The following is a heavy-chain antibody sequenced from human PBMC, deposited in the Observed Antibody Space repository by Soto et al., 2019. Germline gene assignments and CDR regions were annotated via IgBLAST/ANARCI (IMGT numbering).Heavy chain of an antibody. CDR1: GFTFSGQW. V-gene: IGHV3-7*01. CDR2: IKQDGSEK. J-gene: IGHJ4*02. Sequence: PGGSLRLSCAASGFTFSGQWMTWVRQAPGKGLEWVANIKQDGSEKYYVDSVKGRFTISRDNAKNSLYLQMNSLRAEDTAVYYCFRPYYFDYWGQGTLVTVSS. CDR3: FRPYYFDY.